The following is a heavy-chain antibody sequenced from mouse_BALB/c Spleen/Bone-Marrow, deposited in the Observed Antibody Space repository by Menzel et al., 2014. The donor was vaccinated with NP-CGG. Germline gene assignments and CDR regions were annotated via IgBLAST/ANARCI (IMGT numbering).Heavy chain of an antibody. V-gene: IGHV5-12-2*01. CDR1: GLTFSNYN. D-gene: IGHD4-1*01. Sequence: EVKLMESGGDLVQPGGSLKLSCAASGLTFSNYNISRVRQTPEKRLELVAYISNGGGNTYYPDTVKGRFTISRDNAKNTLYLQMTSLKSEDTAIYYCARHETGTGQYFDYWGQGTTLTVSS. CDR3: ARHETGTGQYFDY. J-gene: IGHJ2*01. CDR2: ISNGGGNT.